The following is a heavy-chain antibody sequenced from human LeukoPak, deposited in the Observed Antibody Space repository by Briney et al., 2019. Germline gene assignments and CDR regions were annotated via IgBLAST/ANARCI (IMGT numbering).Heavy chain of an antibody. J-gene: IGHJ4*02. D-gene: IGHD3-3*01. V-gene: IGHV4-59*11. CDR2: IYHSGST. CDR1: DDSISSQY. Sequence: SDTLSLTCSVSDDSISSQYWSWIRQPPGKGLEWIGYIYHSGSTKYNPSLKSRVTMSLDTSKNQFSLNLSSVTAADTAVYYCARVGDTIFGVVNRGAFDYWGQGTLVTVSS. CDR3: ARVGDTIFGVVNRGAFDY.